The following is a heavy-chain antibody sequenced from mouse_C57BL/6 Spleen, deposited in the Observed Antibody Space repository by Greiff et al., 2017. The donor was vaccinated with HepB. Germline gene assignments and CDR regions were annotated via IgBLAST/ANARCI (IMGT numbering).Heavy chain of an antibody. CDR3: ARTNDYGSSYVFDY. V-gene: IGHV1-52*01. J-gene: IGHJ2*01. CDR2: IDPSDSET. Sequence: QVQLQQPGAELVRPGSSVKLSCKASGYTFTSYWMHWVKQRPIQGLEWIGNIDPSDSETHYNQKFKDKATLTVDKSSSTAYMQLSSLTSEDSAVYYCARTNDYGSSYVFDYWGQGTTLTVSS. D-gene: IGHD1-1*01. CDR1: GYTFTSYW.